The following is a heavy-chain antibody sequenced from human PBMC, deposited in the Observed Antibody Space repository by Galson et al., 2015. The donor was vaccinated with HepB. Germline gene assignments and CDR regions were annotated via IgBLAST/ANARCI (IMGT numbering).Heavy chain of an antibody. Sequence: SVKVSCKASGGSFSNFGISWVRQAPGQGPEWMGGITPVFRTANYAQKFQDRVTITADTPTSMVYLDLTSLRSDDTATYYCARTKWSSASFWFDLWGQGTLVTVSS. CDR1: GGSFSNFG. V-gene: IGHV1-69*06. J-gene: IGHJ5*02. CDR3: ARTKWSSASFWFDL. D-gene: IGHD1-26*01. CDR2: ITPVFRTA.